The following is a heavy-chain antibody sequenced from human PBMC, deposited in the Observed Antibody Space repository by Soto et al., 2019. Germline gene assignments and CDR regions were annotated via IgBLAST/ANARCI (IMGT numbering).Heavy chain of an antibody. CDR3: ARGRTSHWASGSSLPWGY. V-gene: IGHV4-34*02. CDR1: GGSFSGYF. CDR2: INHSGST. Sequence: QVQLQQWGAGLLKPSETLSLTCAVYGGSFSGYFWSWIRQPPGKGLEWIGDINHSGSTNYNPSLKSRVTISVDTSNNQFSLNLSSMTAADTAVYYCARGRTSHWASGSSLPWGYWGQGTLVIVSS. D-gene: IGHD3-10*01. J-gene: IGHJ4*02.